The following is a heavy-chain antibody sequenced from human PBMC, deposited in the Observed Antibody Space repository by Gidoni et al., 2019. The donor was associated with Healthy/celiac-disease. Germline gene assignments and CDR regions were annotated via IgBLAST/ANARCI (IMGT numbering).Heavy chain of an antibody. CDR2: IKQDGSEK. CDR1: GFPFSSYW. Sequence: EVQLVESGGGLVQPGGSLRLSCAASGFPFSSYWMSWVRQAPGKGLEWVANIKQDGSEKYYVDSVKGRFTISRDNAKNSLYLQMNSLRAEDTAVYYCARDAGVMQWFSFFDYWGQGTLVTVSS. V-gene: IGHV3-7*03. D-gene: IGHD3-16*01. J-gene: IGHJ4*02. CDR3: ARDAGVMQWFSFFDY.